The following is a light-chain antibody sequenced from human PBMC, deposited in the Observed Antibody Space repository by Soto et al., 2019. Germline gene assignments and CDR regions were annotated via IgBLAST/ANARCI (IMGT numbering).Light chain of an antibody. CDR3: QQYGSSPT. Sequence: EIGLKQSPGTVSLSPGERATLSCRASQSVTSVYLAWYRQKPGQAPRLLIYGISSRASGIPDRFSGSGSGTDFTLTISRLEPEDFAVYYCQQYGSSPTFGQGTKVDIK. V-gene: IGKV3-20*01. CDR2: GIS. CDR1: QSVTSVY. J-gene: IGKJ1*01.